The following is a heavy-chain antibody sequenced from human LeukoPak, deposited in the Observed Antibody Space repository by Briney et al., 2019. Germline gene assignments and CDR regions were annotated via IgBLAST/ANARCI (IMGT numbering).Heavy chain of an antibody. Sequence: GGSLRLSCAASRFIFSTYGMHWVRQAPGKGLEWVAFIRPDGSNEYYADSVKGRFTISRDNSKNTLYLQMNSLRAEDTAVYYCAREHLAAAGTFDYWGQGTLVTVSS. D-gene: IGHD6-13*01. J-gene: IGHJ4*02. CDR2: IRPDGSNE. CDR1: RFIFSTYG. CDR3: AREHLAAAGTFDY. V-gene: IGHV3-30*02.